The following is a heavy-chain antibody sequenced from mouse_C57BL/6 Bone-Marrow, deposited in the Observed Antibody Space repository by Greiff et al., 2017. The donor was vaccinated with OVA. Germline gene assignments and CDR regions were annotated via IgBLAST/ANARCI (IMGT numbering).Heavy chain of an antibody. CDR2: IYPGDGDT. D-gene: IGHD1-1*01. CDR3: ARPPYYGSRSYWYFDV. CDR1: GYAFSSSW. Sequence: VQLQQSGPELVKPGASVKISCKASGYAFSSSWMNWVKQRPGKGLEWIGRIYPGDGDTNYNGKFKGKATLTADKSSSTAYMQLSSLTSEDSAVYFCARPPYYGSRSYWYFDVWGTGTTVTVSS. V-gene: IGHV1-82*01. J-gene: IGHJ1*03.